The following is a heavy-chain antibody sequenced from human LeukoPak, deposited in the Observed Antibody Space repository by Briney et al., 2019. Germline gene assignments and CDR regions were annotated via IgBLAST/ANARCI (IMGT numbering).Heavy chain of an antibody. J-gene: IGHJ4*02. Sequence: PGGSLRLSCAASGFTFSSYGMNWVRQAPGKGLEWVSYISSSGYIYYADSVKGRFTISRDNAKNSLYLQMNSLRAEDTAVYYCATSPGLGYSSSLTGVDYWGQGTLVTVSS. CDR3: ATSPGLGYSSSLTGVDY. CDR2: ISSSGYI. D-gene: IGHD6-6*01. CDR1: GFTFSSYG. V-gene: IGHV3-21*05.